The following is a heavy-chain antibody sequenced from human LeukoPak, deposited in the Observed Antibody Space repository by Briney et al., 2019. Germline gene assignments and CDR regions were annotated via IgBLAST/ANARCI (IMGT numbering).Heavy chain of an antibody. Sequence: GGSLRLSCAASGFTFSSYSMNWVRQAPGKGLEWVSYISSSRNYIFYADSVKGRFTISRDNARRSLYLQMNSLSAEDTAVYFCASDRFFWGQGTLVTVSS. D-gene: IGHD3-3*01. V-gene: IGHV3-21*01. J-gene: IGHJ1*01. CDR1: GFTFSSYS. CDR2: ISSSRNYI. CDR3: ASDRFF.